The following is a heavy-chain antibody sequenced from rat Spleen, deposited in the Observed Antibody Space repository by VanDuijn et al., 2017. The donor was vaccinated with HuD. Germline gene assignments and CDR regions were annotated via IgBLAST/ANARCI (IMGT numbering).Heavy chain of an antibody. CDR1: GFTFNNYD. CDR2: ITAGGGNT. CDR3: ARSVFDY. J-gene: IGHJ2*01. V-gene: IGHV5S13*01. Sequence: EVQLVESGGGLVQPGRSLKLSCAASGFTFNNYDMAWVRQAPTKGLEWIASITAGGGNTYYRDSVKGRFTVSRDHAKNTQYLQMDSLRSEDTATYYCARSVFDYWGQGVMVTVSS.